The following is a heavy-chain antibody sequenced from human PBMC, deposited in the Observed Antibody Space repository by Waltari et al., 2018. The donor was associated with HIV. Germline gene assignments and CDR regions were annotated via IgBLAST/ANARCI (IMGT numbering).Heavy chain of an antibody. V-gene: IGHV5-51*01. CDR1: GYNFTTYW. J-gene: IGHJ6*02. CDR2: IYPVDSDT. Sequence: EVQLVLSGAEVTKPGESLMISCKGSGYNFTTYWIGWVRQMPGKGLEWRGIIYPVDSDTRYSPAFRGQVTISADKSMSTAYLQWSSLQASDTAIYYCARLGYCSSARCPSGYYYSYGMGVWGQGTTVTVSS. CDR3: ARLGYCSSARCPSGYYYSYGMGV. D-gene: IGHD2-2*01.